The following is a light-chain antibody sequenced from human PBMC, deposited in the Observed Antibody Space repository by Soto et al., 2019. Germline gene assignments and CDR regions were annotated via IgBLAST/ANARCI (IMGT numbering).Light chain of an antibody. J-gene: IGKJ1*01. V-gene: IGKV1-39*01. CDR2: AAS. CDR3: QQSYSSPPT. CDR1: QSISNH. Sequence: DIQMTQSPSSLSASVEDRVIITCRASQSISNHLNWYQQKPGKAPKLLIFAASSLQSGVPSRFSGSRSGPDFTLTTSSLQPEDFATYYCQQSYSSPPTFGQGTKVEIK.